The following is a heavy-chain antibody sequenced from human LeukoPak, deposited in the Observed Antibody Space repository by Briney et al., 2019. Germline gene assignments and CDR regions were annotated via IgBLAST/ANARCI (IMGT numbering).Heavy chain of an antibody. Sequence: PGGSLRLSCAASGFTFSSYSMNWVRQAPGKGLEWVSSISSSSSYIYYADSVKGRFTISRDNAKNSLYLQMNSLRAEDTAVYYCARDEEYCSSTSCYSPLGMDVWGQGTTVTVSS. D-gene: IGHD2-2*01. V-gene: IGHV3-21*01. J-gene: IGHJ6*02. CDR1: GFTFSSYS. CDR3: ARDEEYCSSTSCYSPLGMDV. CDR2: ISSSSSYI.